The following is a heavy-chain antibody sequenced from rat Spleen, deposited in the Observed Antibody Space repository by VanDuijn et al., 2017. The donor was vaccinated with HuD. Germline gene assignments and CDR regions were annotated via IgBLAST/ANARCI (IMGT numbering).Heavy chain of an antibody. Sequence: QVQLKESGPGLVQPSQTLSLTCTVSGFSLTSYNVHWVRQPTGKGLEWMGVIWTGGRTDYNSALKSRLSISRDTSKSQVFLKMNSLQTEDTAMYFCARSLGSWGQGVMVTVSS. J-gene: IGHJ2*01. CDR1: GFSLTSYN. CDR2: IWTGGRT. CDR3: ARSLGS. D-gene: IGHD5-1*01. V-gene: IGHV2-30*01.